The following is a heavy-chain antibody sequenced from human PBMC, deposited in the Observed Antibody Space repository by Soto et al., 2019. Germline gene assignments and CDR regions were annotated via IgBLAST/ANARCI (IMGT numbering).Heavy chain of an antibody. CDR1: GGSFSGYY. V-gene: IGHV4-34*01. CDR3: ARPLHRGDVVVPAAMSNPFDY. Sequence: SETLSLTCAVYGGSFSGYYWSWIRQPPGKGLEWIGEINHSGSTNYNPSLKSRVTISVDTSKNQFSLKLSSVTAADTAVYYCARPLHRGDVVVPAAMSNPFDYWGQGTLVTVSS. D-gene: IGHD2-2*01. CDR2: INHSGST. J-gene: IGHJ4*02.